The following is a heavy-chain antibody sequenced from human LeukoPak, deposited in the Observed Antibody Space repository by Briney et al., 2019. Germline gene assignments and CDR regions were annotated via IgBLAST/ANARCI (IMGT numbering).Heavy chain of an antibody. V-gene: IGHV3-48*03. CDR2: ISSSGSTK. D-gene: IGHD1-1*01. CDR1: GFTFSIYE. CDR3: ARYTYGMDV. Sequence: AGGSLRLSCAASGFTFSIYEVHWVRQAPGKGLEWVSYISSSGSTKSYADSMKGRFTISRDNAKNSLYLQMNSLRVEDTGVYYCARYTYGMDVWGQGTTVTVSS. J-gene: IGHJ6*02.